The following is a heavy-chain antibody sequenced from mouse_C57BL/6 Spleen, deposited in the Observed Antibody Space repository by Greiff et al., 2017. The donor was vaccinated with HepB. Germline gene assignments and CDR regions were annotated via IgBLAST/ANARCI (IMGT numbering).Heavy chain of an antibody. CDR1: GFTFSNYW. Sequence: EVQVVESGGGLVQPGGSMKLSCVASGFTFSNYWMNWVRQSPEKGLEWVAQIRLKSDNYATHYAESVKGRFTISRDDSKSSVYLQMNNLRAEDTGIYYCTDFYYGSTWFAYWGQGTLVTVSA. CDR3: TDFYYGSTWFAY. J-gene: IGHJ3*01. D-gene: IGHD1-1*01. V-gene: IGHV6-3*01. CDR2: IRLKSDNYAT.